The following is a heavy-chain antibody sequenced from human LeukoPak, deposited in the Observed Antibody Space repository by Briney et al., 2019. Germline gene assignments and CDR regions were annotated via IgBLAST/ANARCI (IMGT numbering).Heavy chain of an antibody. D-gene: IGHD6-13*01. CDR1: GFTFSSYG. Sequence: GGSLRLSCAASGFTFSSYGTHWVRQAPGKGREWVAVIWYGGSNKYYADSVKGRFTISRDNSKNTLYLQMNSLGAEDTAVYYCAKGSIMYSSSWYYFDYWGQGTLVTVSS. V-gene: IGHV3-30*02. J-gene: IGHJ4*02. CDR3: AKGSIMYSSSWYYFDY. CDR2: IWYGGSNK.